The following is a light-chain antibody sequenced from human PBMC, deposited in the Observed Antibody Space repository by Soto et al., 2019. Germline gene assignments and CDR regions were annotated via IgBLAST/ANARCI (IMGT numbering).Light chain of an antibody. J-gene: IGKJ4*01. CDR2: GAS. CDR3: QQYGRSPPVT. V-gene: IGKV3-20*01. Sequence: EIVLAQSPGTLALSPGERATLSCRASQSVSNSYLAWYQQKPGQAPRLLIYGASSRATGIPDRFSGSGSGTDFTLTISRLEPEDFAVYYCQQYGRSPPVTFGGGTKVDIK. CDR1: QSVSNSY.